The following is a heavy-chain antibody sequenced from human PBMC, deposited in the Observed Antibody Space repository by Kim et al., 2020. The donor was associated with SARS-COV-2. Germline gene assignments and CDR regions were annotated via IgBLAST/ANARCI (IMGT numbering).Heavy chain of an antibody. CDR2: INTNTGNP. V-gene: IGHV7-4-1*02. CDR3: ARLNYDFWSGYSTLFGQYYYYGMDV. J-gene: IGHJ6*02. Sequence: ASVKVSCKASGYTFTSYAMNWVRQAPGQGLEWMGWINTNTGNPTYAQGFTGRFVFSLDTSVSTAYLQISSLKAEDTAVYYCARLNYDFWSGYSTLFGQYYYYGMDVWGQGTTVTVSS. D-gene: IGHD3-3*01. CDR1: GYTFTSYA.